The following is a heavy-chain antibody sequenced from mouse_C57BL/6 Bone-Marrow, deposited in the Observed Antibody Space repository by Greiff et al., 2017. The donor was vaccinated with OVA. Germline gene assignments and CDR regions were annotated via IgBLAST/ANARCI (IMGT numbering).Heavy chain of an antibody. J-gene: IGHJ3*01. CDR3: ASGIYYGFWGFAY. Sequence: VQLQQPGAELVKPGASVKMSCKASGYTFTSYWITWVKQRPGQGLEWIGDIYPGSGSTNYNEKFKSKATLTVDTSSSTAYMQLSSLTSEDSAVYYCASGIYYGFWGFAYWGQGTLVTVSA. V-gene: IGHV1-55*01. CDR1: GYTFTSYW. CDR2: IYPGSGST. D-gene: IGHD2-2*01.